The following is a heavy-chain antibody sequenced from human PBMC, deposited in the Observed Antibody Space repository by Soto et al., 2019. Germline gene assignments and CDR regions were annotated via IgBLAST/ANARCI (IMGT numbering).Heavy chain of an antibody. D-gene: IGHD1-26*01. V-gene: IGHV6-1*01. CDR1: GDSVSSNSAA. CDR2: TYYRSKWYT. J-gene: IGHJ4*02. Sequence: SQTLSLTCAISGDSVSSNSAAWNWIRQSRSRGLEWLGRTYYRSKWYTHYAVSVKGRLSINPDTSKNQFSLQVNSVTPDDTAVYYCARMVGGSQDYWGQGTLVTVSS. CDR3: ARMVGGSQDY.